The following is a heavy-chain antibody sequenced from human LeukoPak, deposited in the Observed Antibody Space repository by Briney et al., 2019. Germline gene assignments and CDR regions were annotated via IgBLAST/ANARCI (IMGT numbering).Heavy chain of an antibody. D-gene: IGHD3-10*01. Sequence: ASETLSLTCTVSGGSISSGSYYWSWIRQPAGKGLEWIGRIYTSGSTNYNPSLKSRVTISVDTSKNQFSLKLSSVTAADTAVYYCAREPSYGSGSYYNPLQSQNNWFDPWGQGTLVTVSS. CDR1: GGSISSGSYY. CDR2: IYTSGST. J-gene: IGHJ5*02. CDR3: AREPSYGSGSYYNPLQSQNNWFDP. V-gene: IGHV4-61*02.